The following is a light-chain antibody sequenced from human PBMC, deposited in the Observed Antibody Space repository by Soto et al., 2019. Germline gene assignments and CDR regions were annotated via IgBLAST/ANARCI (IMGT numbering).Light chain of an antibody. CDR3: QQYYSSQLS. CDR2: WAS. Sequence: DIVMTQSPDSLAVSLRERATINCNSSQSVLYSSNNTNYLAWYQRKPGQPPKLRVYWASTRDSGVTDRFSGSGSGSDFTLTISILQAEDGAVYFCQQYYSSQLSFGQGTKVEIK. V-gene: IGKV4-1*01. CDR1: QSVLYSSNNTNY. J-gene: IGKJ1*01.